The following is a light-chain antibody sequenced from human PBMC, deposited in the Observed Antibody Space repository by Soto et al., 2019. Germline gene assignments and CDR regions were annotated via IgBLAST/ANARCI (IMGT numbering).Light chain of an antibody. CDR3: QQLNAYPLT. CDR2: GAS. J-gene: IGKJ5*01. V-gene: IGKV1-9*01. CDR1: QDTSSY. Sequence: DIQLTQSPSFLSASVGDRVTITCRASQDTSSYLAWFQQKPGRAPKLLIYGASTLQSGVPARFSGSGSGTDFTLTISNLQPEDFATYYCQQLNAYPLTFGQGTRLEIK.